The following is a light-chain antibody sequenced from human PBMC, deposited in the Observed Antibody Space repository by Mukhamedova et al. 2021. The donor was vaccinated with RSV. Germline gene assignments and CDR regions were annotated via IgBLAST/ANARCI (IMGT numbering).Light chain of an antibody. J-gene: IGLJ1*01. Sequence: GAVTSGHYPSWFQQKPGQAPTSLIYHTNKKHSWTLARFSGSLLGGKAALTLSGAQPEDEAEYYCLLSYSGARVFGTGTKVTVL. CDR2: HTN. CDR3: LLSYSGARV. V-gene: IGLV7-46*01. CDR1: GAVTSGHY.